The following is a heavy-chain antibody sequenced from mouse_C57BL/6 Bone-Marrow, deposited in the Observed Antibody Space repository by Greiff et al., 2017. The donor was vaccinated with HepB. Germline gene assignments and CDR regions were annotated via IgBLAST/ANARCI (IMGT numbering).Heavy chain of an antibody. CDR1: GFTFSSYA. J-gene: IGHJ3*01. CDR3: TRDKNYSNFAWFAY. D-gene: IGHD2-5*01. Sequence: EVKVEESGEGLVKPGGSLKLSCAASGFTFSSYAMSWVRQTPEKRLEWVAYISSGGDYIYYADTVKGRFTISRDNARNTLYLQMSSLKSEDTAMYYCTRDKNYSNFAWFAYWGQGTLVTVSA. V-gene: IGHV5-9-1*02. CDR2: ISSGGDYI.